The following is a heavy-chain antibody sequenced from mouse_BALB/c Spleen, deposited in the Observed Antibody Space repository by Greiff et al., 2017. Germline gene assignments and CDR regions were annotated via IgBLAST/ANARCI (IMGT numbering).Heavy chain of an antibody. CDR2: INPSTGYT. Sequence: VQLQQSGAELAKPGASVKMSCKASGYTFTSYWMHWVKQRPGQGLEWIGYINPSTGYTEYNQKFKDKATLTADKSSSTAYMQLSSLTSEDSAVYYCGRYYGSSDRDFDYGGQGTAVTVSS. D-gene: IGHD1-1*01. V-gene: IGHV1-7*01. CDR3: GRYYGSSDRDFDY. J-gene: IGHJ2*01. CDR1: GYTFTSYW.